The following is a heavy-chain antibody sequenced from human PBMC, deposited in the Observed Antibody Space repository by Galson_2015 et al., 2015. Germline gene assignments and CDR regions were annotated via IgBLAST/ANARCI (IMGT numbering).Heavy chain of an antibody. Sequence: SLRLSCAASGFTFSSYAMHWVRQAPGKGLEWVAVISYDGSNKYYADSVKGRFTISRDNSKNTLYLQMNSLRAEDTAVYCCARGGTDIVVVVAATPMDV. J-gene: IGHJ6*03. D-gene: IGHD2-15*01. CDR1: GFTFSSYA. CDR3: ARGGTDIVVVVAATPMDV. V-gene: IGHV3-30*01. CDR2: ISYDGSNK.